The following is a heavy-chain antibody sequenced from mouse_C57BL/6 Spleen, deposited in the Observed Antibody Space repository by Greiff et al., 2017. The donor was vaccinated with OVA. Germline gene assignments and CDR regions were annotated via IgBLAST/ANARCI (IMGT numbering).Heavy chain of an antibody. V-gene: IGHV1-39*01. D-gene: IGHD2-13*01. CDR3: ARSGGGDVAWGMGY. CDR2: IKPNYGNT. J-gene: IGHJ4*01. CDR1: GYSFTDYN. Sequence: VQLQQSGPELVKPGASVKISCKASGYSFTDYNMNWVKQSNGKSLEWIGVIKPNYGNTSYNQKFKGKATLTVDQSSSTAYMMLNSLTSEDSAVYYCARSGGGDVAWGMGYWGQGTSVTVSS.